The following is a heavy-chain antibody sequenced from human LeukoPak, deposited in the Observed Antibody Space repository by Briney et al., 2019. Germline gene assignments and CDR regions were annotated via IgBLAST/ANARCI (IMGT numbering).Heavy chain of an antibody. V-gene: IGHV4-39*01. J-gene: IGHJ3*02. CDR2: IYYSGST. CDR3: ARTYYDILTGQADDAFDI. Sequence: SETLSLTCTVSGGSISSSSYYWGWIRQPPGKGLEWIGSIYYSGSTYYNPSLKSRVTISVDTSKNQFSLKLSSVTAADTAVYYCARTYYDILTGQADDAFDIWGQGTMVTVSS. CDR1: GGSISSSSYY. D-gene: IGHD3-9*01.